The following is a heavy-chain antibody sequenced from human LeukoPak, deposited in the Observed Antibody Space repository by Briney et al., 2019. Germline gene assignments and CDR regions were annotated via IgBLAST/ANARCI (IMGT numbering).Heavy chain of an antibody. CDR2: INPNSGGT. Sequence: ASVKVSCKAPGYTFIGYYMHWLRQAPGQGLEWMGWINPNSGGTNYAQKFQGRVTMTRDTSISTAYMELSRLSSDDTAVYYCARGSDIVVIDIWGQGTMVTVSS. V-gene: IGHV1-2*02. CDR1: GYTFIGYY. J-gene: IGHJ3*02. D-gene: IGHD2-2*01. CDR3: ARGSDIVVIDI.